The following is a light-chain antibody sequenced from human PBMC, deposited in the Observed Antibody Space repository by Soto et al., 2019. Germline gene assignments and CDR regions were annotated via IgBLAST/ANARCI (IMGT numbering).Light chain of an antibody. J-gene: IGKJ5*01. Sequence: ETVLTQSPGTLSLSPGARATLSSRAIQSLSSNYLAWYQQKPRQAPRLLLYGAATRANGIPARFSGSGSGTDFTLTINSLEPEDFAVYYCQHRSGWHAISFGQGTRLEIK. CDR3: QHRSGWHAIS. CDR1: QSLSSNY. CDR2: GAA. V-gene: IGKV3D-20*02.